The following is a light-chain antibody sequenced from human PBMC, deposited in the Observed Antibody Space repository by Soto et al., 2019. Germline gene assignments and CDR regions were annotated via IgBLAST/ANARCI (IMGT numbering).Light chain of an antibody. J-gene: IGLJ3*02. V-gene: IGLV2-23*01. CDR3: CSYAPSTSLKV. Sequence: QSALTQPASVSGSPGQSITISCTGTSSDVGSDNLVSWYQQHPGKAPKLMIYEGTRRPSGVSNRFSGSESGHTASLTISGLHALDEADYYSCSYAPSTSLKVFGGGTKVTVL. CDR1: SSDVGSDNL. CDR2: EGT.